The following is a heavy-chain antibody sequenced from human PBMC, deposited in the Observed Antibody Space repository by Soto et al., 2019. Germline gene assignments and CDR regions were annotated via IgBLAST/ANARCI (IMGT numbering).Heavy chain of an antibody. CDR2: IDTSGSST. CDR1: GFIFTNFW. J-gene: IGHJ4*02. CDR3: AKGTVPAAIRRDYFDY. D-gene: IGHD2-2*02. V-gene: IGHV3-74*01. Sequence: GGSLRLSCEASGFIFTNFWMHWVRQVPGKGLVWVSRIDTSGSSTSYADSVKGLFTISRDNSKNTLYLQMNSLRAEDTAVYYCAKGTVPAAIRRDYFDYWGQGTLVTVSS.